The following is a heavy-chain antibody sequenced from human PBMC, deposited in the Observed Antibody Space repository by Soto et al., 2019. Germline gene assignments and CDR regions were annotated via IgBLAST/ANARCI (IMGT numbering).Heavy chain of an antibody. J-gene: IGHJ6*03. CDR3: ARKAGGNYYFYYMDV. D-gene: IGHD3-16*01. V-gene: IGHV3-21*01. Sequence: GGSLRLSCEGSGITFTNYNMDWVRQAPGKGLEWVSSITSSSTYMYYADSVKGRFTVDRDKAKNSLTLQMTSLTAEDTAIYYCARKAGGNYYFYYMDVWGKGTTVTVSS. CDR2: ITSSSTYM. CDR1: GITFTNYN.